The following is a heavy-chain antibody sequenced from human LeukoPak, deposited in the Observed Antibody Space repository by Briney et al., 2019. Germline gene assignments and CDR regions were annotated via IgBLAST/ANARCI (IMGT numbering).Heavy chain of an antibody. CDR3: ARQAVSSSYAFDI. CDR1: GYSFTGFW. Sequence: GESLKISCKGSGYSFTGFWIAWVRQMPGKGLEWMGIIYPGDSDTTYSPSFQGQVTISADKSISTAYLQWSSLKAADTAMYYCARQAVSSSYAFDIWGQGTMVTVSS. D-gene: IGHD6-13*01. V-gene: IGHV5-51*01. CDR2: IYPGDSDT. J-gene: IGHJ3*02.